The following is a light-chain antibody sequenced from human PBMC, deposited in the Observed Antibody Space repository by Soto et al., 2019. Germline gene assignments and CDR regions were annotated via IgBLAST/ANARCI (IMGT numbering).Light chain of an antibody. CDR1: SNDVGSYNL. Sequence: QSALTQPASVSGSPGQSITISCTGTSNDVGSYNLVSWYQQHPGKAPKLMIYEGSKRPSGVSNRFSGSKSGNTASLTISGLQAEDEADYSCCSYAGSSTFYYVFGTGTKLTVL. CDR3: CSYAGSSTFYYV. V-gene: IGLV2-23*03. CDR2: EGS. J-gene: IGLJ1*01.